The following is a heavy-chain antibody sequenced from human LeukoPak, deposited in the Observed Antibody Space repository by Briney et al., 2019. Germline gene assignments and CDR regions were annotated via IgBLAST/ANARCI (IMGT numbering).Heavy chain of an antibody. CDR1: GGSISSSSYY. D-gene: IGHD2-21*02. CDR3: ARDVAAYCGGDCYSG. CDR2: IYYSGST. Sequence: SETLSLTCTVSGGSISSSSYYWGWIRQPPGKGLEWIGSIYYSGSTYYNPSLKSRVTISVDTSKNQFSLKLSSVTAADTAVYYCARDVAAYCGGDCYSGWGQGTLVTVSS. V-gene: IGHV4-39*07. J-gene: IGHJ4*02.